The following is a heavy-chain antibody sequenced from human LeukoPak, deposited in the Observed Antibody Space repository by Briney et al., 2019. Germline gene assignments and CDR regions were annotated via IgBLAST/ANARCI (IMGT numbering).Heavy chain of an antibody. V-gene: IGHV3-7*01. D-gene: IGHD5-18*01. CDR3: RGIQLWARTYAFDI. CDR2: IKQDGSEK. Sequence: PGGSLRLSCAPSGFTFSSYWMSWVRQAPGKGLEWVANIKQDGSEKYYVDSVKGRFTISRDNAKNSLYLQMNSLRAEDTAVYYCRGIQLWARTYAFDIWGQGTMVTVSS. J-gene: IGHJ3*02. CDR1: GFTFSSYW.